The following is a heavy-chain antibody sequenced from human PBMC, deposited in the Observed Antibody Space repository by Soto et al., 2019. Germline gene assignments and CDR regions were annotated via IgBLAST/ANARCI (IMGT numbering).Heavy chain of an antibody. Sequence: QLQLQESGPGLVKPSETLSLTCTVSGGSISSSSYYWGWISQPPGKGLEWIGSIYYSGSTYYNQSLKSRVTISVDTSKNQFSRKLSSVTAADTAVYYCARQGAYYGSGSYPDYWGQGTLVTVSS. CDR2: IYYSGST. CDR1: GGSISSSSYY. D-gene: IGHD3-10*01. V-gene: IGHV4-39*01. J-gene: IGHJ4*02. CDR3: ARQGAYYGSGSYPDY.